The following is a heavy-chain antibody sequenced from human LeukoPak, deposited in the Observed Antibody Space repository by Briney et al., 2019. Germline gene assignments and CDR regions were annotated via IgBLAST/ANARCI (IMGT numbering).Heavy chain of an antibody. CDR3: AKDNLLRD. Sequence: PGRSLRLSCAASGFTFDDYAMHWVRQAPGKGLEWVSGISWNSGSIGYADSVKGRFTISRDNAKNSLYLQMNSLRAEDTALYYCAKDNLLRDWGQGTLVTVSS. J-gene: IGHJ4*02. CDR1: GFTFDDYA. CDR2: ISWNSGSI. D-gene: IGHD1-1*01. V-gene: IGHV3-9*01.